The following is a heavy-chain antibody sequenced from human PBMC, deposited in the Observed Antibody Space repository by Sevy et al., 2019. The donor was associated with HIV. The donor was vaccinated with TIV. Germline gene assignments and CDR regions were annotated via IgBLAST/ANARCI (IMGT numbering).Heavy chain of an antibody. D-gene: IGHD3-22*01. CDR2: ISAYNGNT. V-gene: IGHV1-18*01. Sequence: ASVKVSCKASGYTFTSYGISWVRQAPGQGLEWMGWISAYNGNTNYAQKLQGRVTMTTDTSTSTAYMELRSLRSDDTAVYYCARARYYYDSSGYPQAAFYIWGQGTMVTVSS. CDR1: GYTFTSYG. J-gene: IGHJ3*02. CDR3: ARARYYYDSSGYPQAAFYI.